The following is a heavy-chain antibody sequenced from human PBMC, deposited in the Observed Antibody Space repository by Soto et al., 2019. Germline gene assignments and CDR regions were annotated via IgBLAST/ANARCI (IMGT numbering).Heavy chain of an antibody. Sequence: QVQLVESGGGLVRPGGSLRLSCEANGFTFRDYYMTWFRQAPGKGLEWLSYIDSSTKYTNYADSVKGRFTISRDNAKNSLYLQMNSLRADDTAVYYCAREYYYTMDVWGQGTMVTVSS. V-gene: IGHV3-11*05. CDR1: GFTFRDYY. J-gene: IGHJ6*02. CDR2: IDSSTKYT. CDR3: AREYYYTMDV.